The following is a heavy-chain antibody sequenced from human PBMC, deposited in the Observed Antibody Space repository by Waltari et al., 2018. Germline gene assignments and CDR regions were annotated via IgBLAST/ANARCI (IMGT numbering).Heavy chain of an antibody. V-gene: IGHV4-31*03. CDR3: ARITIFGVVFDY. D-gene: IGHD3-3*01. CDR1: GGSISRGGYY. J-gene: IGHJ4*02. Sequence: QVQLQESGPGLVKPSQTLSLTCTVSGGSISRGGYYWSWIRQHPGKGLEWIGYIYYSGSTYYNPSLKSRVTISVDTSKNQFSLKLSSVTAADTAVYYCARITIFGVVFDYWGQGTLVTVSS. CDR2: IYYSGST.